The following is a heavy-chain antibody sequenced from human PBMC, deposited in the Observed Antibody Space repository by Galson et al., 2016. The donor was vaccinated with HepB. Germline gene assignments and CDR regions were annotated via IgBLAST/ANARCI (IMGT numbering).Heavy chain of an antibody. CDR3: VKGSTAPDV. V-gene: IGHV3-23*01. CDR2: ISMSGNSR. J-gene: IGHJ6*03. D-gene: IGHD1-26*01. Sequence: SLRLSCAGSGFTFSATGMTWARQAPGKGLECVSSISMSGNSRDYADSVKGRFTISRDNSKNTLILQMNSLRPEDTAVYSCVKGSTAPDVWGKGTTVT. CDR1: GFTFSATG.